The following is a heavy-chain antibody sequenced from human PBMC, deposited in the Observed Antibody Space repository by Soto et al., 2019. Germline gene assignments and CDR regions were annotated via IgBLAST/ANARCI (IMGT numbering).Heavy chain of an antibody. Sequence: QITLKESGPTLVKPTQTLTLTCTFSGFSLSTSGVGVGWIRQPPGKALEWLALIYWDDDKRYSPSLKSRLTLTNDTSKIPLALTNTNMDPVDTATYYCAHSLIGYYYDSSGSNWFDPWGQGTLVTVSS. D-gene: IGHD3-22*01. J-gene: IGHJ5*02. V-gene: IGHV2-5*02. CDR2: IYWDDDK. CDR1: GFSLSTSGVG. CDR3: AHSLIGYYYDSSGSNWFDP.